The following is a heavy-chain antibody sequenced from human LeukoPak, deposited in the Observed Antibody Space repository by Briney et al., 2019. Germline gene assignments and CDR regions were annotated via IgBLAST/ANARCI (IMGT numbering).Heavy chain of an antibody. V-gene: IGHV3-30*01. CDR3: ARESIAAAANAFDI. D-gene: IGHD6-13*01. Sequence: PGGSLRLSCAASGFTFSSYAMSWVRQAPGKGLEWVAVISYDGSNKYYADSVKGRFTISRDNSKNTLYLRMNSLRAEDTAVYYCARESIAAAANAFDIWGQGTMVTVSS. CDR2: ISYDGSNK. CDR1: GFTFSSYA. J-gene: IGHJ3*02.